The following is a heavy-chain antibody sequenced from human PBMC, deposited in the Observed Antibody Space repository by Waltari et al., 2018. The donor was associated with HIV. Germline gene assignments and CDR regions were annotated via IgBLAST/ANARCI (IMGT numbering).Heavy chain of an antibody. Sequence: QVRLVVSGGGVVQRGQSLRRSCVGSGLVFRGFGMHWVRQAPGKGLEWVAVISNDGNDKYYLDSVKDRFTIARDNSNNTMYLDMNTLRTEDTAIYYCAKDSDRSGDRDLDYWGQGTLVTVSS. CDR2: ISNDGNDK. CDR3: AKDSDRSGDRDLDY. CDR1: GLVFRGFG. D-gene: IGHD3-3*01. V-gene: IGHV3-30*18. J-gene: IGHJ4*02.